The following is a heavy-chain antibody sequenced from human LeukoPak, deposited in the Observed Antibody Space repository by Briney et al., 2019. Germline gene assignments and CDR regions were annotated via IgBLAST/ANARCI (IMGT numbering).Heavy chain of an antibody. CDR1: GFTFSSYA. Sequence: AGGSLRLSCAASGFTFSSYAMSWVRQAPGKGLEWVSGISGSGGSTYYADSVKGRFTISRDNSKNTLYLLMNSLRAEDTAVYYCAKVTIQLLDSFDYWGQGTLVTVSS. V-gene: IGHV3-23*01. J-gene: IGHJ4*02. CDR3: AKVTIQLLDSFDY. CDR2: ISGSGGST. D-gene: IGHD5-18*01.